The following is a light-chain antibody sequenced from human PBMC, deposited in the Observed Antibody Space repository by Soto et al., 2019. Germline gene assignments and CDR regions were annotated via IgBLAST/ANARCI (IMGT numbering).Light chain of an antibody. CDR1: QSVSSSY. V-gene: IGKV3-20*01. CDR3: QQYGSSPVP. Sequence: IVLTQSPGTLSLSPGERATLSCRASQSVSSSYLAWYQQQPRQAPRLLIYGASSRATGIPDRFSGSGSGTDLNLTISRLEPEDFAVYYCQQYGSSPVPFGGGTKVEIK. CDR2: GAS. J-gene: IGKJ4*01.